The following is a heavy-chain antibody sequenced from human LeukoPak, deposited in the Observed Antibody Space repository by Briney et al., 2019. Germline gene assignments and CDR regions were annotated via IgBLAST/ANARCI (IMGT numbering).Heavy chain of an antibody. CDR1: GGTFSSYA. J-gene: IGHJ6*02. D-gene: IGHD2-2*02. V-gene: IGHV1-69*04. Sequence: VKVSCKASGGTFSSYAISWVRQAPGQGLEWMGRIIPILGIANYAQKLQGRVTITADKSTSTAYMELSSLRSEDTAVYYCARTDTEYYYYGMDVWGQGTTVTVSS. CDR3: ARTDTEYYYYGMDV. CDR2: IIPILGIA.